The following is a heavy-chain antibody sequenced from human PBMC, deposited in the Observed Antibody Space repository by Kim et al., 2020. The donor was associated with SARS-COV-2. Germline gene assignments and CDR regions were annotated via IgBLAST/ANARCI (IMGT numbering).Heavy chain of an antibody. D-gene: IGHD3-16*01. CDR3: ARHVWGSSGYRLDY. CDR1: GGSISRSGYY. V-gene: IGHV4-39*01. CDR2: VYYSGST. J-gene: IGHJ4*02. Sequence: SETLSLTCTVSGGSISRSGYYWGWIRQPPGKGLEWIGTVYYSGSTDYNPSLKSRVTISGDSSNNQFSLRLSSVTAADMAVYYCARHVWGSSGYRLDYWGQGTLVTVSS.